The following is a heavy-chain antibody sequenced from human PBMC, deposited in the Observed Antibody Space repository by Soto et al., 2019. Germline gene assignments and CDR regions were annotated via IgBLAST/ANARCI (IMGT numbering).Heavy chain of an antibody. J-gene: IGHJ4*02. CDR2: ISDDGKKE. CDR3: AKVKTGAAATGTIHLPDY. CDR1: GFTFSACA. D-gene: IGHD6-13*01. V-gene: IGHV3-30*18. Sequence: SLRLSCAASGFTFSACAMHWVRQGPGKGLEWVAVISDDGKKEYYADSVKGRFTVSRDNSKNTVYMQMNSLRHEDTAMYYCAKVKTGAAATGTIHLPDYWGQGTLVTVSS.